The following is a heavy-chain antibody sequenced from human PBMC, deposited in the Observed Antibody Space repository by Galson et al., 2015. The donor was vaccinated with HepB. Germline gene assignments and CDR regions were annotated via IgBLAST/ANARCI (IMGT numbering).Heavy chain of an antibody. D-gene: IGHD3-22*01. CDR2: TYPGDSDT. Sequence: QSGAEVKKPGESLKISCKGSGYSFTSYWIGWVRQMPGKGLEWMGITYPGDSDTRYSPSFQGQVTISADKSISTAYLQWSSLKASDTAMYYCARSYYDSSGYYRDAFDIWGQGTMVTVSS. CDR3: ARSYYDSSGYYRDAFDI. J-gene: IGHJ3*02. CDR1: GYSFTSYW. V-gene: IGHV5-51*01.